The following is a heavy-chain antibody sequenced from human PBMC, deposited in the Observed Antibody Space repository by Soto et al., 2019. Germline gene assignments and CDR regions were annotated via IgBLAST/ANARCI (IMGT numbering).Heavy chain of an antibody. Sequence: GGSLRLSCAGSGFTFSRYVMSWVRQAPGKGLEWVSAISGSGGSTYFADSVKGRFTISRDNSKNTLYLQMNRLRAEDTAVYYCAKVSGDQLLSTFDYWGQGTLVTVSS. CDR1: GFTFSRYV. CDR2: ISGSGGST. J-gene: IGHJ4*02. CDR3: AKVSGDQLLSTFDY. D-gene: IGHD2-2*01. V-gene: IGHV3-23*01.